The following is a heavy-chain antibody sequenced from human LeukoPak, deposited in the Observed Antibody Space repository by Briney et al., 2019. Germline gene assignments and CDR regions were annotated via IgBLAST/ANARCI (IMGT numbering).Heavy chain of an antibody. V-gene: IGHV3-30*02. D-gene: IGHD3-10*01. CDR2: IRYDGSNK. CDR3: ANTRFGELLAET. Sequence: GGSLRLSCTASGFTFSSYGTSWVRQAPGKGLEWVAFIRYDGSNKYYADSVKGRFTISRDNSKNTLYLQMNSLRAEDTAVYYCANTRFGELLAETWGQGTLVTVSS. CDR1: GFTFSSYG. J-gene: IGHJ5*02.